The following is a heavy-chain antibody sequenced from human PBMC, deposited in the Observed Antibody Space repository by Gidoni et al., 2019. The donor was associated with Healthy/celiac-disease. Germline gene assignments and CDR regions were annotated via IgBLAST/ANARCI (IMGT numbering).Heavy chain of an antibody. Sequence: QVQLQESGPGLVKPSQTLSLPCTVSGGPISCGGYYWSWIRQHPGKGLEWIGYIYYSGSTYYNPSLKSRVTISVDTSKNQFSLKLSSVTAADTAVYYCARVSHDSSGLSGPFDYWGQGTLVTVSS. CDR3: ARVSHDSSGLSGPFDY. D-gene: IGHD3-22*01. CDR2: IYYSGST. J-gene: IGHJ4*02. V-gene: IGHV4-31*03. CDR1: GGPISCGGYY.